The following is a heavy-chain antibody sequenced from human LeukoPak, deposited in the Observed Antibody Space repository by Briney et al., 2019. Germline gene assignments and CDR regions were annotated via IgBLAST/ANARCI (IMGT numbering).Heavy chain of an antibody. J-gene: IGHJ4*02. CDR1: GFTLSTYA. D-gene: IGHD4-17*01. CDR3: AKDDGDYAQGYYFDY. V-gene: IGHV3-23*01. CDR2: ISGSSPNT. Sequence: GGSLRLSCAASGFTLSTYAMSWVRQAPGKGLEWVSAISGSSPNTYYAASVKGRFTISRDNSKNTLYLQMNSLRAEDTAMYYCAKDDGDYAQGYYFDYWGQGTLVTVSS.